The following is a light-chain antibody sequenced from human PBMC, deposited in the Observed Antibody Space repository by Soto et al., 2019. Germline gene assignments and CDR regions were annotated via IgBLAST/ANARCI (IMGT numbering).Light chain of an antibody. J-gene: IGLJ1*01. CDR3: SSYVGTNSYV. V-gene: IGLV2-8*01. Sequence: QSALTQPPSASGSPGQSVTISCTGTSSDVGGYNYVSWYQQYPGKAPKLIIYEVYKRPSGVPDRFSGSKSGNTAALTVSGRQAEDEADYYCSSYVGTNSYVFGTGTKVTVL. CDR1: SSDVGGYNY. CDR2: EVY.